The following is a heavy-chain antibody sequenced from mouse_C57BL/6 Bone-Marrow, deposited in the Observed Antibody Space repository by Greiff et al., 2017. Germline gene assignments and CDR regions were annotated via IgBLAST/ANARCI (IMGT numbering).Heavy chain of an antibody. CDR1: GFNIKDDY. D-gene: IGHD2-3*01. CDR3: TTEGWLLPWYCEI. Sequence: EVKLQQSGAELVRPGASVKLSCTASGFNIKDDYMHWVKQRPEQGLEWSGWIDPENGDTEYASKFQGKATITADTSSNTAYLQLSSLSSEDTAVYTWTTEGWLLPWYCEIWGTGTTVTVSS. J-gene: IGHJ1*03. V-gene: IGHV14-4*01. CDR2: IDPENGDT.